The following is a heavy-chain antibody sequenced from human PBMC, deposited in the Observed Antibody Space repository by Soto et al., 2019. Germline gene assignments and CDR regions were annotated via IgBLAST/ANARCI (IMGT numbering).Heavy chain of an antibody. V-gene: IGHV4-61*01. CDR2: IYYSGST. D-gene: IGHD3-10*01. Sequence: SETLSLTCTVSGGSISSDYYHWTWIRQSPGKGLEWIGYIYYSGSTNYNPSLKSRVTISVDTSKNQFSLKLSSVTAADTAVYYCARAPHYYGSGSYSYYFDYWGQGTLVTVSS. CDR3: ARAPHYYGSGSYSYYFDY. J-gene: IGHJ4*02. CDR1: GGSISSDYYH.